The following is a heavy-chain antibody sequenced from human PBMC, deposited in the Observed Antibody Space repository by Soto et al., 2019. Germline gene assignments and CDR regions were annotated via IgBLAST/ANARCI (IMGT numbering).Heavy chain of an antibody. CDR3: ARGDRGAFDL. CDR1: GFTFSYYW. V-gene: IGHV3-74*03. CDR2: IHSDGSST. Sequence: EVQLVESEGGLVQPGGSLRLSCAASGFTFSYYWMHWVRQAPGQGLVWVSRIHSDGSSTTYADSVKGRYTISRDNAKYTLYLQMNSLRAEDTAVYYCARGDRGAFDLWGQGTMVTVS. J-gene: IGHJ3*01. D-gene: IGHD2-21*02.